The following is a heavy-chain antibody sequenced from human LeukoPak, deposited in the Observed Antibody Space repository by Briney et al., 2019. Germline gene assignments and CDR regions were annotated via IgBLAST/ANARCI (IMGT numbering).Heavy chain of an antibody. CDR1: GSTFSSYA. D-gene: IGHD3-9*01. CDR3: AKDGSYDILTGYYLADY. CDR2: ISGSGGTT. Sequence: WGSLRLYCAASGSTFSSYAMSWVRQASGKGLEWVSTISGSGGTTYYADSVKGRFTISRDNSKNTLYLQMNSLRAEDTAVYYCAKDGSYDILTGYYLADYWGQGTLVTVSS. V-gene: IGHV3-23*01. J-gene: IGHJ4*02.